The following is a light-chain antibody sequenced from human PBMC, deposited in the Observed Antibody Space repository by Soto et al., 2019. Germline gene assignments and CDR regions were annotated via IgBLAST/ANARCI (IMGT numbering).Light chain of an antibody. CDR1: RSDVGGYNY. Sequence: QSALTQPASVSGSPGQSITISCTGTRSDVGGYNYVSWYQQHPGKVPKLIIYDVSNRPSGVSDRFSGSKSGNTASLTISGLQAEDEADYYCGSYTSRTTLVFGGGTKLTVL. CDR3: GSYTSRTTLV. CDR2: DVS. V-gene: IGLV2-14*03. J-gene: IGLJ2*01.